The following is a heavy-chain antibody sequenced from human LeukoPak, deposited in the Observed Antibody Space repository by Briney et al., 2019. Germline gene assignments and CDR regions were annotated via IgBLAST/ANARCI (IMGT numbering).Heavy chain of an antibody. Sequence: GGSLRLSCAASGFTFRSFAMSWVRQAPGEGREWVSDISGSGGSIYYADSAKGRFTISRDNSKNTLYLQMNSLRAEDTAVYYCAFYCSSTSCYPCDYWGQGTLVTVSS. CDR1: GFTFRSFA. V-gene: IGHV3-23*01. CDR2: ISGSGGSI. CDR3: AFYCSSTSCYPCDY. D-gene: IGHD2-2*01. J-gene: IGHJ4*02.